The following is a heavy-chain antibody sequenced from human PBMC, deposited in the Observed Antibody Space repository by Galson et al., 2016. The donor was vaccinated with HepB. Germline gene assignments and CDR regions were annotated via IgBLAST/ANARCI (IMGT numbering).Heavy chain of an antibody. V-gene: IGHV5-51*01. CDR2: IYPGDSET. CDR1: GYTFTTHW. CDR3: ARHTFPTYYDSPMDV. D-gene: IGHD3-22*01. J-gene: IGHJ6*02. Sequence: QSGAEVKKSGGSLKISCKGSGYTFTTHWIAWVRQMPGKGLEWMGIIYPGDSETKYNPSFQGQVTMSVDKSITTAYLQWSSLEASDTAMYYCARHTFPTYYDSPMDVWGQGTTV.